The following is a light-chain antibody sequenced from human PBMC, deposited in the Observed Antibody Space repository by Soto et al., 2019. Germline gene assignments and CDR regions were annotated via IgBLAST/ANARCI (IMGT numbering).Light chain of an antibody. CDR3: PHQHAH. J-gene: IGKJ3*01. CDR1: QSISTW. V-gene: IGKV1-5*01. CDR2: DAS. Sequence: DIQMTQSPSTLSASVGDRVTITCRASQSISTWLAWYQQKPGKAPKVLIYDASNLGGGVPSRFSGSGSGTEFTLTITSLQPDDFATYYCPHQHAHFGPGTNVDIK.